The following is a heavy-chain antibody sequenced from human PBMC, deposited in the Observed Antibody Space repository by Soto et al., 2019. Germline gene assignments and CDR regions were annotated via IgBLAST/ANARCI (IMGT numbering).Heavy chain of an antibody. D-gene: IGHD3-22*01. V-gene: IGHV1-69*02. J-gene: IGHJ4*02. CDR2: IIPILGIA. CDR1: GGTFSSYT. CDR3: ATHYYYDSSGYYPFDY. Sequence: GASVKVSCKASGGTFSSYTISWVRQAPGQGLEWMGRIIPILGIANYADSVKGRFTISRDNSKNTLYLQMNSLRAEDTAVYYCATHYYYDSSGYYPFDYWGQGTLVTVSS.